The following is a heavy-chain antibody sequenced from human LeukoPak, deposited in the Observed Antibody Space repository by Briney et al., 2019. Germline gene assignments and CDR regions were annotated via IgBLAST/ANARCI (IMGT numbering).Heavy chain of an antibody. V-gene: IGHV4-39*01. CDR2: IYYSGST. CDR1: GGSISSSSYY. D-gene: IGHD6-6*01. Sequence: PSETLSLTCTVSGGSISSSSYYWGWIRQPPGKGLEWIGSIYYSGSTYYNPSLKSRVTISVDTSKNQFPLKLSSVTAADTAVYYCARAGEYSSSSADYWGQGTLVTVSS. J-gene: IGHJ4*02. CDR3: ARAGEYSSSSADY.